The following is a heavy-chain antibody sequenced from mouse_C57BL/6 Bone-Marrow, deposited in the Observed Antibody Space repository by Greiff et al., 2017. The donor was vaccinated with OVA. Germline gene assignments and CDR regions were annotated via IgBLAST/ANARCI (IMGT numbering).Heavy chain of an antibody. CDR1: GYSITSGYY. CDR3: ARAWYFDV. Sequence: EVQLVESGPGLVKPSQSLSLTCSVTGYSITSGYYWNWIRQFPGNKLEWMGYISYDGSNNYNPSLKNRISITRATSKNQFFLKLNSVTTEDTATYYCARAWYFDVWGTGTPVTVSS. CDR2: ISYDGSN. V-gene: IGHV3-6*01. J-gene: IGHJ1*03.